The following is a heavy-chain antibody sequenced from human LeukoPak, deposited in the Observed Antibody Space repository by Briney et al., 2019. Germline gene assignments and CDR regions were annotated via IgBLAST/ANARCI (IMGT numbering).Heavy chain of an antibody. D-gene: IGHD3-3*01. CDR1: GFTSSSYW. CDR2: INSDGSST. J-gene: IGHJ3*02. Sequence: GRSLRLSCAASGFTSSSYWMHSVRQAPGKGLVWVSRINSDGSSTSYADSVKGRFTISRDDAKNTLYLQMNSLRAEDTAVYYCARDREKSGTTYYDFWSGYYRAGDDAFDIWGQGTMVTVSS. CDR3: ARDREKSGTTYYDFWSGYYRAGDDAFDI. V-gene: IGHV3-74*01.